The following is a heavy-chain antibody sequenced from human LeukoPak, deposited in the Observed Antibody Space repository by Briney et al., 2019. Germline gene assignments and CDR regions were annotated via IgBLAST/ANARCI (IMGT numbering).Heavy chain of an antibody. J-gene: IGHJ4*02. CDR3: ARAGGLNDYGDY. CDR1: GFTFSSYE. D-gene: IGHD6-25*01. V-gene: IGHV3-48*03. Sequence: PGGSLRLSCVASGFTFSSYEINWVRQAPGEGLEWVSYISSSGSAIYYADSVKGRFTISRDNAKNSLYLQMNSLRAEDTAVYYCARAGGLNDYGDYWGQGTLVTVSS. CDR2: ISSSGSAI.